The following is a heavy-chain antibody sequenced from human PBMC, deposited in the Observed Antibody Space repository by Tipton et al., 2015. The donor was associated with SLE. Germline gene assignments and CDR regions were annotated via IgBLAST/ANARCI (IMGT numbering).Heavy chain of an antibody. CDR2: IYYSGST. CDR1: GGSISSSSYY. V-gene: IGHV4-39*07. J-gene: IGHJ5*02. CDR3: ARGQLLWFGEFRWFDP. D-gene: IGHD3-10*01. Sequence: TLSLTCTVSGGSISSSSYYWGWIRQPPGKGLEWIGSIYYSGSTYYNPSLKSRVTISVDTSKNQFSLKLSSVTAADTAVYYCARGQLLWFGEFRWFDPWGQGTLVTVSS.